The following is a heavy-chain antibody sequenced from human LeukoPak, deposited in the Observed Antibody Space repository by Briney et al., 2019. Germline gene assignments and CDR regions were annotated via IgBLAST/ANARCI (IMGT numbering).Heavy chain of an antibody. V-gene: IGHV1-69*04. CDR1: GGTFSSYA. Sequence: GASVKVSCKASGGTFSSYAISWVRQAPGQGLEWMGRIIPILGIANYAQKFQGRVTMTEDTSTDTAYMELSSLRSEDTAVYYCATARREVVVAATLGYWGQGTLVTVSS. CDR2: IIPILGIA. D-gene: IGHD2-15*01. CDR3: ATARREVVVAATLGY. J-gene: IGHJ4*02.